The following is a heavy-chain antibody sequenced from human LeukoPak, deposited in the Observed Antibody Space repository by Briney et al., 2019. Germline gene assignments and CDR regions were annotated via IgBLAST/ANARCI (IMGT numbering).Heavy chain of an antibody. CDR3: GRVWYSGYEFDS. J-gene: IGHJ4*02. CDR2: MYPSDSDN. D-gene: IGHD5-12*01. CDR1: GYTFSTSW. V-gene: IGHV5-51*01. Sequence: GESLKISCKASGYTFSTSWIAWVRQIPGKGLEWMGIMYPSDSDNRYSPSFQGQVTLSVDKSISTAYLQWSTLKASDTAMCYCGRVWYSGYEFDSWGQGTLVTVSS.